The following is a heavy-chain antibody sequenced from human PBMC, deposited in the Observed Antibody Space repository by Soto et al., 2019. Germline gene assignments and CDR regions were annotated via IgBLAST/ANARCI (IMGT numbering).Heavy chain of an antibody. CDR1: GLSFSSYA. V-gene: IGHV3-23*01. Sequence: GGSLRLSCAASGLSFSSYAMTWVRQAPGKGLEWVSAIDSDASTYYADSVKGRFTISRDRSKNTLYLQMSSLRAEDTALYYCAKNQERELPRVIDFWGQGTLVTVSS. J-gene: IGHJ4*02. CDR2: IDSDAST. CDR3: AKNQERELPRVIDF. D-gene: IGHD1-7*01.